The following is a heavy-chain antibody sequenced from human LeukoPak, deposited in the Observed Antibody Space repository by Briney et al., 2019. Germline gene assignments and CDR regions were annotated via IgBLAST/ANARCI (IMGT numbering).Heavy chain of an antibody. V-gene: IGHV4-34*01. CDR1: GGSFSGYY. J-gene: IGHJ4*02. D-gene: IGHD1-7*01. Sequence: PSETLSLTCAVYGGSFSGYYWSWIRQPPGKGLEWIGEINHSGSTNYNPSLKSRVTISVDTSKNQFSLKLSSVTAADTAVYSCARECITGTTRHFDYWGQGTLVTVSS. CDR2: INHSGST. CDR3: ARECITGTTRHFDY.